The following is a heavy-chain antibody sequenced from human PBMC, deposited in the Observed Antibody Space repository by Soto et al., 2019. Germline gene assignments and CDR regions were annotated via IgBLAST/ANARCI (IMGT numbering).Heavy chain of an antibody. CDR3: LTFSHFGGGSTEVLGPAP. Sequence: PGGSLRLSCSGSGFTFSRYSLMWFRQAPGKGLEYVSTINSIGDNTWYAGSVKGRFTTSRDNSMNTVYLQMSSLRSEDTSVYYCLTFSHFGGGSTEVLGPAPWGQGTLVTVSS. CDR1: GFTFSRYS. CDR2: INSIGDNT. V-gene: IGHV3-64D*08. J-gene: IGHJ5*02. D-gene: IGHD3-3*02.